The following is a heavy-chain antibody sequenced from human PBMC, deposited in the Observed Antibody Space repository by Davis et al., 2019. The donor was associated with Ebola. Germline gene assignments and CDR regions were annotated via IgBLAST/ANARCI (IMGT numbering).Heavy chain of an antibody. CDR3: ARTSGSYYGWTL. D-gene: IGHD1-26*01. V-gene: IGHV1-18*01. Sequence: ASVKVSCKASDYTFTSYGISWVRQAPGQGLEWMGRIIPILGIANYAQKFQGRVTMTTDTSTSTAYMELRSLRSDDTAVYYCARTSGSYYGWTLWGQGTLVTVSS. CDR1: DYTFTSYG. J-gene: IGHJ4*02. CDR2: IIPILGIA.